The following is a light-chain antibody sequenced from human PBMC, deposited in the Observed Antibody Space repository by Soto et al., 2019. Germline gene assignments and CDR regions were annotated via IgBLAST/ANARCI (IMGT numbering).Light chain of an antibody. Sequence: QSALTQPPSVSGSPGQSVTISCTGTSSDVGSYNRVSWYQRPPGTAPKLMIYEVRNRPSGVPDRFSGSKSGNTASLTISGLQAEDEADYYCSSYTSSSTLVFGGGTQRTVL. CDR1: SSDVGSYNR. CDR2: EVR. J-gene: IGLJ2*01. V-gene: IGLV2-18*02. CDR3: SSYTSSSTLV.